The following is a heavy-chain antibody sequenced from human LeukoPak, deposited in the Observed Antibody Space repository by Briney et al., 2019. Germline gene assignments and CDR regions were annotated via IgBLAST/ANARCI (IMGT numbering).Heavy chain of an antibody. CDR3: ARDPRDWYFDL. V-gene: IGHV4-59*12. CDR2: IYYSGST. Sequence: SETLSLTCTVSGDSISTYYWSWIREPPGKGLEWIGYIYYSGSTNYNPSLKSRVTISVDTSKNQFSLKLSSVTAADTAVYYCARDPRDWYFDLWGRGTLVTVSS. J-gene: IGHJ2*01. CDR1: GDSISTYY.